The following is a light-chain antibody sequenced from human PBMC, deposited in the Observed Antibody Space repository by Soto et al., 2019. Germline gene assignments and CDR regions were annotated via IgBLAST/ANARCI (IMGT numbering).Light chain of an antibody. J-gene: IGLJ1*01. Sequence: QSVLTQSPSASGSPGQSVTISCTGTSSDIGGYNSVSWHQQHPGKAPKVMIYDVTKRPSGVPDRFSGSKSGNTASLTVSALQAEDEADYYCSSYTDRKHLVFGTGTKLTVL. CDR1: SSDIGGYNS. V-gene: IGLV2-8*01. CDR2: DVT. CDR3: SSYTDRKHLV.